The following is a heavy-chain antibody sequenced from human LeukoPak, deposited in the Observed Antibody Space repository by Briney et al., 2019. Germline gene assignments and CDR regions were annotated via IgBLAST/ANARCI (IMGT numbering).Heavy chain of an antibody. D-gene: IGHD3-22*01. CDR1: GFTFSSYA. J-gene: IGHJ4*02. CDR2: ISYDGSNK. CDR3: DDSSGYLGY. V-gene: IGHV3-30-3*01. Sequence: PGGSLRLSCAASGFTFSSYAMHWVRQAPGKGLEWVAVISYDGSNKYYADSVKGRFTISRDNSKNTLYLQMNSLRAEDTAVYYCDDSSGYLGYWGQGTLVTVSS.